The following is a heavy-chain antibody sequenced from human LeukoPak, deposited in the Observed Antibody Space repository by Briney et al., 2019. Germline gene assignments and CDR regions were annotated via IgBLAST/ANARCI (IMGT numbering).Heavy chain of an antibody. J-gene: IGHJ4*02. V-gene: IGHV3-53*01. CDR1: GFTVITND. Sequence: GGSLRLSCAASGFTVITNDMTWVRQAPGKGLECVSVLYSDGNTKYPDSVQGRFTISRDNSKNTLYLEMNRLSPDDTAVYYCARGVEPLAANTLAYWGQGTLVTVSS. CDR2: LYSDGNT. D-gene: IGHD1-14*01. CDR3: ARGVEPLAANTLAY.